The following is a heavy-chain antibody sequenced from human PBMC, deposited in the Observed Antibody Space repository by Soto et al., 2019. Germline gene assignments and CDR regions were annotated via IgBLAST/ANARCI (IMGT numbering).Heavy chain of an antibody. V-gene: IGHV3-23*01. CDR1: GFTFSSYA. CDR3: ARYSSSWYAYFQH. CDR2: ISGSGGST. J-gene: IGHJ1*01. D-gene: IGHD6-13*01. Sequence: EVQLLESGGGLVQPGGSLRLSCAASGFTFSSYAMSWVRQAPGKGLEWVSAISGSGGSTYYADSVKGRFTISRDNSKNTLYLKMNSLRAEDTAVYYCARYSSSWYAYFQHWGQGTLVTVSS.